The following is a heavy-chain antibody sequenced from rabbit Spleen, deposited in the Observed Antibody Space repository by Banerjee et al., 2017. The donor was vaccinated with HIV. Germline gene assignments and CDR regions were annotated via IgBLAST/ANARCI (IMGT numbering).Heavy chain of an antibody. CDR2: IDTRNGND. D-gene: IGHD1-1*01. CDR3: ARNYVNAFDP. V-gene: IGHV1S40*01. CDR1: GFSFSSSDY. J-gene: IGHJ2*01. Sequence: QSLEESGGGLVQPEGSLALTCKASGFSFSSSDYICWVRQAPGKGLEWIACIDTRNGNDVYANWAKGRFTISKTSSTTVTLQMTSLTAADTATYFCARNYVNAFDPWGPGTLVTVS.